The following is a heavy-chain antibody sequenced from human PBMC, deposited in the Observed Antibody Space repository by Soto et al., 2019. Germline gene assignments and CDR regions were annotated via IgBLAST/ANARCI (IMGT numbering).Heavy chain of an antibody. Sequence: QVQLVESGGGVVQPGRSLRLSCAASGFTFSSYAMHWVRQAPGTGLEWVAVISYDGSKKYYADSVKGRFTISRDNSKSSLYLQMKSLRAEDTAVYYCARAYEGDYFYYWGQGTRVTVSS. D-gene: IGHD3-16*01. CDR3: ARAYEGDYFYY. J-gene: IGHJ4*02. CDR2: ISYDGSKK. V-gene: IGHV3-30-3*01. CDR1: GFTFSSYA.